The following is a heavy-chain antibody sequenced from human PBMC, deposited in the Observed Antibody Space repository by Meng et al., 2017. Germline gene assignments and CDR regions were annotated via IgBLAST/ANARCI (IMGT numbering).Heavy chain of an antibody. V-gene: IGHV1-46*01. J-gene: IGHJ3*02. CDR2: INPSGGST. CDR3: ARDPMRVVTASDAFDI. D-gene: IGHD2-21*02. CDR1: GYTFTSYY. Sequence: ASVKVSCKASGYTFTSYYMHWVRQAPGQGLEWMGIINPSGGSTSYAQKFQGRVTMTRDTSTSTVYMELSSLRSEDTAVYYCARDPMRVVTASDAFDIWGQGTMVTVS.